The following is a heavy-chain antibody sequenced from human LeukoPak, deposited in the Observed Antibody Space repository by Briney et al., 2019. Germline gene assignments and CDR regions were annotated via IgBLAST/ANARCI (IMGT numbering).Heavy chain of an antibody. CDR3: ARVSVDIVVVVAATTYYYGMDV. Sequence: KPSETLSLTCAVYGVSFSGYYWSWLRQPPGKGLEWLGEINHSGSTNYNPSLKSRVTISGDTSKNQFSLKLSSVTAADTAVYYCARVSVDIVVVVAATTYYYGMDVWGKGTTVTVSS. J-gene: IGHJ6*04. V-gene: IGHV4-34*01. CDR2: INHSGST. D-gene: IGHD2-15*01. CDR1: GVSFSGYY.